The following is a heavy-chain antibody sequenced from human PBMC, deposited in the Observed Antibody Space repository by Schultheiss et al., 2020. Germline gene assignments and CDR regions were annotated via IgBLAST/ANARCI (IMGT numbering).Heavy chain of an antibody. Sequence: SETLSLTCTVSGGSISSYYWSWIRQPPGKGLEWIGYIYYSGSTYYNPSLKSRVTISVDTSKNQFSLRLTSVTAADTAVYYCARQGGDLAVIPGATNWFDTWGQGCLVTVSS. V-gene: IGHV4-59*08. CDR3: ARQGGDLAVIPGATNWFDT. CDR1: GGSISSYY. CDR2: IYYSGST. D-gene: IGHD2-21*02. J-gene: IGHJ5*02.